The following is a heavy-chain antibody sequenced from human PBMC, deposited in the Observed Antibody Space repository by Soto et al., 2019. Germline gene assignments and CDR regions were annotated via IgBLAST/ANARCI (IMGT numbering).Heavy chain of an antibody. CDR3: ARDPPTGTTSDWVDS. D-gene: IGHD1-7*01. CDR2: ISSSGSFK. J-gene: IGHJ5*01. Sequence: GGSLRLSCAASGFSFSSDSMGWVRQAPGKGLEWVSSISSSGSFKNYADSVKGRFTISRDNSKNSLYLQMNSLKDEDTAVYYCARDPPTGTTSDWVDSWGQGTLVTVSS. CDR1: GFSFSSDS. V-gene: IGHV3-21*01.